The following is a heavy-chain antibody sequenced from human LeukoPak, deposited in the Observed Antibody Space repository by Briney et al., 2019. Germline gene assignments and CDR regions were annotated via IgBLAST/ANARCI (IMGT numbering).Heavy chain of an antibody. J-gene: IGHJ4*02. D-gene: IGHD6-19*01. CDR2: VHYSGST. Sequence: SETLSLTCSVSGGSITNNGYYWGWIRQSPETGLEWIGSVHYSGSTYYKPSLNSRVTISLDTSKNQFSLKSTSVTAADTAVYYCCGSGWFAGPFGYWGEGALVTVSS. V-gene: IGHV4-39*07. CDR1: GGSITNNGYY. CDR3: CGSGWFAGPFGY.